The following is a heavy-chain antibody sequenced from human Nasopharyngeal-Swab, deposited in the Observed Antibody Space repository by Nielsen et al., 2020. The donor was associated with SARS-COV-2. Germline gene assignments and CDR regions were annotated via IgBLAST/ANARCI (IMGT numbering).Heavy chain of an antibody. CDR2: IGDKDHNYAT. CDR1: GFIFSASA. J-gene: IGHJ4*02. Sequence: LKISCAASGFIFSASAIHWVRQASGKGLEWVGRIGDKDHNYATTYRASVQGRFTISRDDSKNTAFLQMDSLKTEDTALYYCTTDFYFDYWGQGTLVTVSS. V-gene: IGHV3-73*01. CDR3: TTDFYFDY.